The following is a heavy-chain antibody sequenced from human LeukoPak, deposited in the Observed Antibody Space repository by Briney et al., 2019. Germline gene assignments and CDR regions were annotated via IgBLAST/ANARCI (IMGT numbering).Heavy chain of an antibody. J-gene: IGHJ4*02. CDR3: AKANLGYCSGGSCFAPDY. CDR2: IWSDGSNK. V-gene: IGHV3-33*06. D-gene: IGHD2-15*01. CDR1: GFTFSSYG. Sequence: PGRSLRLSCAASGFTFSSYGMHWVRQAPGKGLEWVAIIWSDGSNKYYADSVKGRFTISRDNSKNTLYLQMNSLRAEDTAVYYCAKANLGYCSGGSCFAPDYWGQGTLVTVSS.